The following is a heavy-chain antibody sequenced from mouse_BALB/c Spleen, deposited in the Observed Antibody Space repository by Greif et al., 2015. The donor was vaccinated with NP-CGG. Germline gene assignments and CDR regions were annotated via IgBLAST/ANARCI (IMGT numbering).Heavy chain of an antibody. J-gene: IGHJ4*01. CDR2: FHPYNDDT. D-gene: IGHD1-2*01. CDR1: GYTFTTYP. Sequence: VKLQESGAELVKPGASVKMSCKAFGYTFTTYPIEWMKQNHGKSLEWIGNFHPYNDDTKYNEKFKGKAKLTVEKSSSTVYLELSRLTSDDSAVYYCAITTADYAMDYWGQGTSVTVSS. V-gene: IGHV1-47*01. CDR3: AITTADYAMDY.